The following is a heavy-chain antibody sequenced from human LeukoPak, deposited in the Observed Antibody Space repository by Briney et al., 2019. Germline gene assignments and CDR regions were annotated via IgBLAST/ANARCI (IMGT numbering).Heavy chain of an antibody. CDR1: GYTFTVYY. V-gene: IGHV1-2*02. Sequence: ASVKVSCKASGYTFTVYYMHWVRQAPGQGLEWMGWINPNSGGTNYAQKFQGRVTMTRDTSISTAYMELSRLRSDDTAVYYCARGESRVYSSGWFAYWGQGTLVTVSS. CDR3: ARGESRVYSSGWFAY. CDR2: INPNSGGT. D-gene: IGHD6-19*01. J-gene: IGHJ5*01.